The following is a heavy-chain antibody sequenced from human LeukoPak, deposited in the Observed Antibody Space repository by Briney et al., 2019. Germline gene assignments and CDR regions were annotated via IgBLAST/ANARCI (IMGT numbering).Heavy chain of an antibody. CDR1: GFTVSSNY. Sequence: PGGSLRLSCAASGFTVSSNYMSWVRQAPGKGLEWVSVIYSGGSTYYADSVKGRFTISRDNSKNTLHLQMNSLRAEDTAVYYCASSRYSSGYYSFDYWGQGTLVTVSS. V-gene: IGHV3-66*01. CDR3: ASSRYSSGYYSFDY. J-gene: IGHJ4*02. CDR2: IYSGGST. D-gene: IGHD3-22*01.